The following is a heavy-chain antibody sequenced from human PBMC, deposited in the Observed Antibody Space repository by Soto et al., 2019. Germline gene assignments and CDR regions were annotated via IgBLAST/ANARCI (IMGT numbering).Heavy chain of an antibody. Sequence: GGSLRLSYAASGFTFSSYTMAWVRQAPGKGLEWVSSISGSGGSPNYADSVQGRFTISRDNYKNTVSLQMNSLRADDTATYNCTKARCSGDSCYVPDYWGQGTLVTVSS. CDR3: TKARCSGDSCYVPDY. CDR2: ISGSGGSP. D-gene: IGHD2-15*01. CDR1: GFTFSSYT. J-gene: IGHJ4*01. V-gene: IGHV3-23*01.